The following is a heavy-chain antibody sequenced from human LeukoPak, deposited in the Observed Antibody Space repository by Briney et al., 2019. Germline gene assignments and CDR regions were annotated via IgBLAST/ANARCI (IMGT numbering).Heavy chain of an antibody. D-gene: IGHD3-22*01. Sequence: GGSLRLSCAASGFTFSSYGMHWVRQAPGKGLEWVAFIRYDGSNKYYADSVKGRFTISRDNSKNTPYLQMNSLRAEDTAVYYCAKDMENSSGYYYGLGAFDIWGQGTMVTVSS. CDR1: GFTFSSYG. CDR3: AKDMENSSGYYYGLGAFDI. J-gene: IGHJ3*02. CDR2: IRYDGSNK. V-gene: IGHV3-30*02.